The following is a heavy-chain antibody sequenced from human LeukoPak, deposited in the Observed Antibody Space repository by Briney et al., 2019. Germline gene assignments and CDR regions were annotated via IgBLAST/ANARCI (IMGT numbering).Heavy chain of an antibody. CDR1: GGSISSGGYY. D-gene: IGHD2-2*01. CDR3: ARDGLSGSSTSYYYYGMDV. V-gene: IGHV4-31*03. CDR2: IYYSGST. Sequence: SETLSLTCTVSGGSISSGGYYWSWIRQHPGKGLEGIGYIYYSGSTYYNPSLKSRVTISVDTSKNQFSLKLSSVTAADTAVYYCARDGLSGSSTSYYYYGMDVWGQGTTVTVSS. J-gene: IGHJ6*02.